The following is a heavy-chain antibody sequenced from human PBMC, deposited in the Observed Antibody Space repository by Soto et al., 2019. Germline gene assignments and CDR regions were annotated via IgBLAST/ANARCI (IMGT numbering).Heavy chain of an antibody. CDR2: ISTYSGNT. CDR1: GYRFSSYG. V-gene: IGHV1-18*03. Sequence: ASVKVSCKASGYRFSSYGICWVRQAPGQGLQWMGWISTYSGNTNFAQDFRDRLTMTTDTSTNTAYMELRSLRSDDMAVYYCVSLNAGVYYASSGYYDFWGQGTLVTVSS. D-gene: IGHD3-22*01. J-gene: IGHJ4*02. CDR3: VSLNAGVYYASSGYYDF.